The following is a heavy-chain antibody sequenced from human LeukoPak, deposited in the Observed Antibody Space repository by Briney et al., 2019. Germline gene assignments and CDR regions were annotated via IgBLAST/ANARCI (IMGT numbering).Heavy chain of an antibody. CDR1: GFTFSSYG. D-gene: IGHD3-10*01. CDR2: IWYDGSNK. J-gene: IGHJ2*01. Sequence: GGSLRLSCAASGFTFSSYGMQWVRQAPGKGLEWVALIWYDGSNKYYVDSVKGRFTNSRDSSKKTMYLQMNSLRAEDTAVYFCARDRAMVPGKQWYFDLWGRGTLVTVSS. V-gene: IGHV3-33*01. CDR3: ARDRAMVPGKQWYFDL.